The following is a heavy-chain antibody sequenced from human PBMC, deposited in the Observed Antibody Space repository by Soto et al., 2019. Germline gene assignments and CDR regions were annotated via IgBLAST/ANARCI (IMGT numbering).Heavy chain of an antibody. V-gene: IGHV1-2*02. CDR2: IDPKSGGT. J-gene: IGHJ4*02. CDR3: ARVSVDVPE. D-gene: IGHD5-12*01. CDR1: GPTFIAYY. Sequence: QLVQSGAEVKKPGASVRVSCKTSGPTFIAYYIHWVRQAPGQGLEWMGWIDPKSGGTTYEQKFLGRVTMTRDTSINPAYMDLKRLTSDDTAVYYCARVSVDVPEWGQGTLITVSS.